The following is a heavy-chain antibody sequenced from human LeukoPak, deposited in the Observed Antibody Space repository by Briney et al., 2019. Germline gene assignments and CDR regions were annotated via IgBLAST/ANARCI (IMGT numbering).Heavy chain of an antibody. J-gene: IGHJ4*02. V-gene: IGHV4-34*01. D-gene: IGHD4-17*01. CDR2: INHSGYT. CDR3: TRMTTGHDY. Sequence: PSETLSLTCAVSGVSFDDYYWAWVRQTPGKGLEWIGEINHSGYTNDSPSLKSRVTLSIDTSRKQLSLSPSSVTVADAGTYYCTRMTTGHDYWGQGTLVTVSS. CDR1: GVSFDDYY.